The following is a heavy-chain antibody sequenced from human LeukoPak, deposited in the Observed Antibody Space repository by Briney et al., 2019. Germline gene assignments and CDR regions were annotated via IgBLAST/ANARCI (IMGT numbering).Heavy chain of an antibody. CDR1: GFTVSSNY. J-gene: IGHJ6*03. Sequence: PGGSLRLSCAASGFTVSSNYMSWVRQAPGKGLEWVSVIYSGGSTYYADSVKGRFTISRDNSKNTLYLQMNSLRAEDTAAYYCARLYYYDSSGYQYDYYMDVWGKGTTVTISS. CDR3: ARLYYYDSSGYQYDYYMDV. V-gene: IGHV3-53*01. CDR2: IYSGGST. D-gene: IGHD3-22*01.